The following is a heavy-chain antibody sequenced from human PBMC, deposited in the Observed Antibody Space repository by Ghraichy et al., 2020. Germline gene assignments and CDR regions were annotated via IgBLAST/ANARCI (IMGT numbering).Heavy chain of an antibody. CDR1: GGSISSYY. V-gene: IGHV4-4*07. CDR2: IYTSGST. Sequence: SETLSLTCTVSGGSISSYYWSWIRQPAGKGLEWIGRIYTSGSTNYNPSLKSRVTMSVDTSKNQFSLKLSSVTAADTAVYYCARGGDDFWSGYYTGMSVDFWCQGTLVTVSS. CDR3: ARGGDDFWSGYYTGMSVDF. J-gene: IGHJ4*02. D-gene: IGHD3-3*01.